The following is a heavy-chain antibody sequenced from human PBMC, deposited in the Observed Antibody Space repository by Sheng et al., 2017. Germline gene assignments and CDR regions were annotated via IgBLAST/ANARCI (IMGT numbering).Heavy chain of an antibody. D-gene: IGHD1-1*01. CDR3: ARVNWNGDWFDP. J-gene: IGHJ5*02. CDR1: GSSINSAYY. Sequence: QVQLQESGPGLVKPSETLSLTCSVSGSSINSAYYWGWIRQPPGKGLEWIGTIYHTGSTYYNPSLKSRLSISADTSKNQLSLKLDSVTAADTAVYYCARVNWNGDWFDPGAREPWSASPX. CDR2: IYHTGST. V-gene: IGHV4-38-2*02.